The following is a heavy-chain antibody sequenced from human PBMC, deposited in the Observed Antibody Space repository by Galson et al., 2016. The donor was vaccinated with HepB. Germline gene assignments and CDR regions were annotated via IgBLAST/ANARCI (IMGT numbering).Heavy chain of an antibody. D-gene: IGHD3-16*01. J-gene: IGHJ4*02. CDR3: VRAAYSLDH. CDR1: GFTFSSYW. V-gene: IGHV3-74*01. Sequence: SLRLSCAASGFTFSSYWMHWVRLAPQKGLVWVSRINSDGSDTKYADSAKGRFTISRDNAHNTLYLQMNSLRVEDMAVYYCVRAAYSLDHWGQVTLVTFSS. CDR2: INSDGSDT.